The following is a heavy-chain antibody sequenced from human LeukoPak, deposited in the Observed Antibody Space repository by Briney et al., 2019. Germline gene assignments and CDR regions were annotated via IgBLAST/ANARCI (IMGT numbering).Heavy chain of an antibody. V-gene: IGHV5-51*01. J-gene: IGHJ4*02. Sequence: GESLKIFCKGSGYRFTNYWIGWVRQMPGKGLEWMGIIYPGDSDTRYSPSFQGQVTISADKSISTAYLQWSSLKASDTAMYYCARHPLTYCSGTSCYYDYWGQGTLVTVSS. D-gene: IGHD2-2*01. CDR3: ARHPLTYCSGTSCYYDY. CDR1: GYRFTNYW. CDR2: IYPGDSDT.